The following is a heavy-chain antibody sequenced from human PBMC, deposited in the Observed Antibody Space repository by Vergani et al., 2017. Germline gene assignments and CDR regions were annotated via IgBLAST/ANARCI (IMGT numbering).Heavy chain of an antibody. CDR3: ATGYCSSTSCFGWNWFDP. V-gene: IGHV5-51*03. Sequence: EVQLVQSGAEVKKPGESLKISCKCSGYSFTSYWIGWVRQMPGKGLDCMGIIYPGDSDTRYSPSFQGQVTISADKSISTAYLQWSSLKASDTAMYYCATGYCSSTSCFGWNWFDPWGQGTLVTVSS. CDR2: IYPGDSDT. D-gene: IGHD2-2*01. CDR1: GYSFTSYW. J-gene: IGHJ5*02.